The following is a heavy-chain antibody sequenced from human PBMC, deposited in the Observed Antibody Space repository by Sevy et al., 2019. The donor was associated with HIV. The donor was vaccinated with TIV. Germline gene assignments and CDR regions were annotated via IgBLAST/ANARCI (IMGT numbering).Heavy chain of an antibody. J-gene: IGHJ6*02. D-gene: IGHD2-15*01. CDR1: GGSISSSSYY. CDR3: ARHGERSCSGGSCYRPTAYYGMDV. Sequence: SETLSLTCTVSGGSISSSSYYWGWIRQPPGKGLEWIGSIYYSGSTYYNPSLKSRVTISVDTSKNQFSLKLSSVTAADTAVYYCARHGERSCSGGSCYRPTAYYGMDVWGQGTTVTVSS. V-gene: IGHV4-39*01. CDR2: IYYSGST.